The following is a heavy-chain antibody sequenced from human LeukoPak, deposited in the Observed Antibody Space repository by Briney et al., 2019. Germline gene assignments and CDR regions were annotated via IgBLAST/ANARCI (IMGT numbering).Heavy chain of an antibody. Sequence: PGGSLRLSCAASGFTFSSYWMSWVRQAPGKGLEWVANIKQDGSEKYYVDSVKGRFTISGDNAKNSLYLQMNSLRAEDTAVYYCARLIIRYNWNDEVDYWGQGTLVTVSS. J-gene: IGHJ4*02. V-gene: IGHV3-7*03. D-gene: IGHD1-20*01. CDR1: GFTFSSYW. CDR3: ARLIIRYNWNDEVDY. CDR2: IKQDGSEK.